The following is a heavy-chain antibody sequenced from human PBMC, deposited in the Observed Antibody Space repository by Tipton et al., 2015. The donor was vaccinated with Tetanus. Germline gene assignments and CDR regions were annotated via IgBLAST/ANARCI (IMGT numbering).Heavy chain of an antibody. CDR3: AKLRGRGWDY. V-gene: IGHV3-7*01. Sequence: SLRLSCAASGFTLSAYAMSWVRQAPGKGLEWVANIKDDGTDKYYVDSVTGRFTISRDNAENSLYLQMNSLRTEDTAVYYCAKLRGRGWDYWGQGTPVTVSS. CDR2: IKDDGTDK. CDR1: GFTLSAYA. J-gene: IGHJ4*02. D-gene: IGHD4-23*01.